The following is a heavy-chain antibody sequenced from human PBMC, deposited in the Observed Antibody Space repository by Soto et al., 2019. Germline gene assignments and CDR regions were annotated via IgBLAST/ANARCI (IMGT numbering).Heavy chain of an antibody. CDR1: GGSISSGTCY. J-gene: IGHJ4*01. D-gene: IGHD1-26*01. V-gene: IGHV4-31*03. Sequence: QVQLQESGPGLVKPSQTLSLTCNVSGGSISSGTCYWTWILQHPGEGLEWIGHIYINGSTYSNPSLKSRLTMSVNTSNNKLSLKLTSVTAAETATYYCASRPPRSYSYGIDYWGHGTLVTDSS. CDR3: ASRPPRSYSYGIDY. CDR2: IYINGST.